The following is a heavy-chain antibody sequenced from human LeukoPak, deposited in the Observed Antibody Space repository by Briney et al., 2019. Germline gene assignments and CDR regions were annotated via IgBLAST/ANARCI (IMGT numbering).Heavy chain of an antibody. CDR3: ARTPYDSSGYYPSYYYYYMDV. D-gene: IGHD3-22*01. CDR1: GGSISSSSYY. V-gene: IGHV4-39*01. J-gene: IGHJ6*03. CDR2: IYYSGST. Sequence: NPSETLSLTCTVSGGSISSSSYYWGWIRQPSGKGLEWIGSIYYSGSTYYNPSLKSRVTISVDTSKNQFSLKLSSVTAADTAVYYCARTPYDSSGYYPSYYYYYMDVWGKGTTVTVSS.